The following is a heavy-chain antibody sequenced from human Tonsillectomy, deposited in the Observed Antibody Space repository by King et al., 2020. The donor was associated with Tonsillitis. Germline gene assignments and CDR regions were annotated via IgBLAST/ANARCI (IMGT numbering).Heavy chain of an antibody. Sequence: QLVQSGAEVKKPGSSVKVSCKTSRGSFSSYAINWVRQAPGQGLEWMGGIIPIFGTANYAQKFHGRVTITADESTNTAYMELSSLKSEDTAMYYCATEPYGDYWYFDYWGQGTLVTVSS. J-gene: IGHJ4*02. CDR3: ATEPYGDYWYFDY. CDR1: RGSFSSYA. D-gene: IGHD4-17*01. V-gene: IGHV1-69*12. CDR2: IIPIFGTA.